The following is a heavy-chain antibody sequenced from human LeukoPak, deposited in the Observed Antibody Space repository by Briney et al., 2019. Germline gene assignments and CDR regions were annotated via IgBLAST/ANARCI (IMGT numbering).Heavy chain of an antibody. CDR2: INPNSGGT. D-gene: IGHD3-10*01. J-gene: IGHJ4*02. CDR1: GYTFTGYY. Sequence: ASVKVSFKASGYTFTGYYMHWVREAPGQGLEWMGWINPNSGGTNYAQKFQGRVTMTRDTSISTAYMELSRLRSDDTAVYYCARYGSGSYTFDYWGQGTLVTVSS. V-gene: IGHV1-2*02. CDR3: ARYGSGSYTFDY.